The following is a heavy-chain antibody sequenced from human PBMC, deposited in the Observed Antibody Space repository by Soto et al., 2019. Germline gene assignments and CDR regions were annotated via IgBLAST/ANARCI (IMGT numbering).Heavy chain of an antibody. CDR3: ARAGRVSPQVLSDF. Sequence: ASVKVSCKPSGYIFNSYGISWVRQAPGQGLEWMGWISGYNGSTKYAQKVQGRVTMTTDTSTSTAYMELRSLKSDDTAVYYCARAGRVSPQVLSDFWGQGTLVTV. D-gene: IGHD3-3*01. CDR2: ISGYNGST. J-gene: IGHJ4*02. V-gene: IGHV1-18*01. CDR1: GYIFNSYG.